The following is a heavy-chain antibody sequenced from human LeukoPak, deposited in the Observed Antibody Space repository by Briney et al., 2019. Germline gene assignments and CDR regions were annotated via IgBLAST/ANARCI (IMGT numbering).Heavy chain of an antibody. CDR3: ARDNEVAARSFDY. CDR1: GGSISSYY. V-gene: IGHV4-4*07. D-gene: IGHD6-6*01. CDR2: IYTSGSN. Sequence: SETLSLTCTVSGGSISSYYWSWVRQRAGKGLEWIGRIYTSGSNNYNPSLKSRVTMSVDTSKNQFSLKLSSVTAADSAMYYCARDNEVAARSFDYWGQGTLVTVSS. J-gene: IGHJ4*02.